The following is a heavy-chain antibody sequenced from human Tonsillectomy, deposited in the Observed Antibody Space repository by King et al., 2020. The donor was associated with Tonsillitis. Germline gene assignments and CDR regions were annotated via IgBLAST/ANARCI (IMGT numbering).Heavy chain of an antibody. D-gene: IGHD1-1*01. CDR1: GFTFSSYG. J-gene: IGHJ4*02. CDR2: IWYDGSNK. V-gene: IGHV3-33*01. Sequence: QVQLVESGGGVVQPGRSLRLSCAASGFTFSSYGMHWVRQAPGKGLEWVAVIWYDGSNKYYADSVKGRFTISRDNSKNTLYLQMNSLRDEDTAVYYCARDRSYDPLDYWGQGTLVTVSS. CDR3: ARDRSYDPLDY.